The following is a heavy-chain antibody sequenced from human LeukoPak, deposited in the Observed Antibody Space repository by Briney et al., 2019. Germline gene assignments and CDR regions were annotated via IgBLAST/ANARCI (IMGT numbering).Heavy chain of an antibody. Sequence: GGSLRLSCAASGFTFDDYAMHWVRQAPGKGLEWVSGISWNSGSIGYADSVKGRLTISRDNARNSLYLQMDSLRVEDTAIYYCARIGYSSSSLDFWGQGTLVTVSS. D-gene: IGHD6-6*01. CDR3: ARIGYSSSSLDF. J-gene: IGHJ4*02. CDR2: ISWNSGSI. CDR1: GFTFDDYA. V-gene: IGHV3-9*01.